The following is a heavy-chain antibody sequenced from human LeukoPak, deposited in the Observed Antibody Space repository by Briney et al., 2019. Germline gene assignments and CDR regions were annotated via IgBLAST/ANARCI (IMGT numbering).Heavy chain of an antibody. J-gene: IGHJ6*03. Sequence: SETLSLTCAVYGGSFSGYYWSWIRQPPGKGLEWIGEINHSGSTNYNPSLKSRVTISVDTSKNQFSLKLSSVTAADTAVYYCAGGGRGSYYYYYYYYMDVWGKGTTVTVSS. V-gene: IGHV4-34*01. CDR1: GGSFSGYY. CDR2: INHSGST. CDR3: AGGGRGSYYYYYYYYMDV. D-gene: IGHD3-10*01.